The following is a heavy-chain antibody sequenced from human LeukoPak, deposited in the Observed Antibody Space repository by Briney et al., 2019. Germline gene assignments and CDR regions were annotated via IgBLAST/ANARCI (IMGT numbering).Heavy chain of an antibody. CDR3: ATDAELGAHAFDI. CDR2: IIPIFGTA. V-gene: IGHV1-69*13. CDR1: GGTFSSYA. D-gene: IGHD1-26*01. Sequence: ASVKVSCKASGGTFSSYAISWVRQAPGQGLEWMGGIIPIFGTANYAQKFQGRVTITADESTSTAYMELSSLRSEDTAVYYCATDAELGAHAFDIWGQGTMVTVSS. J-gene: IGHJ3*02.